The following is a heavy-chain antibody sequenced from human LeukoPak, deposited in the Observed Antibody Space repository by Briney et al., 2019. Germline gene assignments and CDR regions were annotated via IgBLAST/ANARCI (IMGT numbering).Heavy chain of an antibody. CDR1: GFTFSNAW. CDR3: MLGDYYYYYMDV. CDR2: IKSKTDGGTT. Sequence: GGSLRLSCAASGFTFSNAWMSWVRQAPGKGLEWVGRIKSKTDGGTTDYAAPVKGRFTISRDDSKNTLYLQMNSLKTEDTAVYYCMLGDYYYYYMDVWGKGTTVTISS. D-gene: IGHD3-16*01. J-gene: IGHJ6*03. V-gene: IGHV3-15*01.